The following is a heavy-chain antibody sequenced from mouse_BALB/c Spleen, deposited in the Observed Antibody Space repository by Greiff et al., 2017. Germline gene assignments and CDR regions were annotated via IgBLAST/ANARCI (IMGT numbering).Heavy chain of an antibody. CDR3: TRRGIHPSYYYAMDY. J-gene: IGHJ4*01. Sequence: QVQLQQSGAELVKPGASVKLSCKASGYTFTSYYMYWVKQRPGQGLEWIGEINPSNGGTNFNEKFKSKATLTVDKSSGTAYMQLSSLTSEDSAVYYCTRRGIHPSYYYAMDYWGQGTSVTVSS. V-gene: IGHV1S81*02. D-gene: IGHD1-2*01. CDR2: INPSNGGT. CDR1: GYTFTSYY.